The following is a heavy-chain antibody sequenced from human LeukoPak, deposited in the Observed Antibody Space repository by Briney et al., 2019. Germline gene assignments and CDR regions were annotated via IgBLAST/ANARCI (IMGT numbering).Heavy chain of an antibody. CDR3: ARGTYSSGWLEFSDFDF. V-gene: IGHV3-48*01. J-gene: IGHJ4*02. Sequence: PGGCLRLSCAASGFTFTYYHMHWVRQAPWKGLEWVSYINSRSTTLYYADSVKGRFTISRDNAMNSLYLEINSLRAEDTAVYYCARGTYSSGWLEFSDFDFWGQGILVTVSS. CDR1: GFTFTYYH. CDR2: INSRSTTL. D-gene: IGHD6-19*01.